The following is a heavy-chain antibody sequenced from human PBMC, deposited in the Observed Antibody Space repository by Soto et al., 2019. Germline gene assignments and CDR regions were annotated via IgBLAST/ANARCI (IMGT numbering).Heavy chain of an antibody. CDR2: FHHSANT. V-gene: IGHV4-38-2*01. Sequence: SETLSLTCVVSGYSITSGYYWGWVRQTPGKGLEWIGSFHHSANTYYNPSLKSRVTISVDTSKNQFSLQLASVTAADTALYYCARGLEDYDFWNGYSRPCSPVYWCPGTLVTVFS. CDR3: ARGLEDYDFWNGYSRPCSPVY. CDR1: GYSITSGYY. J-gene: IGHJ4*02. D-gene: IGHD3-3*01.